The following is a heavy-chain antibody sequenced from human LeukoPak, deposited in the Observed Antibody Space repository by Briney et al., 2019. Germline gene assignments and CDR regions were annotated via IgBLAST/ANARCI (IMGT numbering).Heavy chain of an antibody. D-gene: IGHD4-17*01. CDR2: ISTSSITM. Sequence: GGSLRLSRAASGFTFSTYSMNWGRQAPGKGAECLSYISTSSITMYYADSVKARFTISRDNAEQSLDLDMNGLRVEDTAVYYCARDSYGDYTGGFDFWGQGTLVTVSS. CDR1: GFTFSTYS. V-gene: IGHV3-48*01. CDR3: ARDSYGDYTGGFDF. J-gene: IGHJ4*02.